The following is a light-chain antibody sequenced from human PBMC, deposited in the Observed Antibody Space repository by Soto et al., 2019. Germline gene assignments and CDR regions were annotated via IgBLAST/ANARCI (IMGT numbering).Light chain of an antibody. CDR3: SSYTSSSTLYV. J-gene: IGLJ1*01. V-gene: IGLV2-14*01. CDR2: EVS. CDR1: ANDY. Sequence: QSVLAQPASVSGSPGQSVTISCSGSANDYVSWYQHHPGKAPKLMIYEVSNRPSGVSNRFSGSKSGNTASLTISGLQAEDEADYYCSSYTSSSTLYVFGTGTKVTVL.